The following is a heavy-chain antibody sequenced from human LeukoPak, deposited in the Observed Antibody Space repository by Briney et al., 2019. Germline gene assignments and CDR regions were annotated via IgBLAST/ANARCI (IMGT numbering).Heavy chain of an antibody. CDR2: ISGSGGSS. J-gene: IGHJ4*02. CDR1: GFTSGLTFGNYA. CDR3: AKGSYNSGWPGY. D-gene: IGHD6-19*01. V-gene: IGHV3-23*01. Sequence: PGGSLRLSCGASGFTSGLTFGNYAMSWVRQAPGKGLEWVSAISGSGGSSSYADSVRGRLTISRDDSKNTVYLQMSSLRAEDTAVYFCAKGSYNSGWPGYWGQGTPVTVSS.